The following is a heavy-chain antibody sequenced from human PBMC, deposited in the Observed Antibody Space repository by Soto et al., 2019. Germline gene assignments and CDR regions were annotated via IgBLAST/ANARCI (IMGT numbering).Heavy chain of an antibody. CDR2: IWNDGTKK. J-gene: IGHJ4*02. Sequence: QVQLVESGGGVVQPGRSLRLSCAASGFTFSRYGMHWVRQAPGKGLEWVAVIWNDGTKKYYADSVQGRFTISRDTSKNTLYLQMNSLRAEDTAVYYCARDQLRRRNGGFDHWGQGTLVTVSS. V-gene: IGHV3-33*01. CDR1: GFTFSRYG. CDR3: ARDQLRRRNGGFDH. D-gene: IGHD1-1*01.